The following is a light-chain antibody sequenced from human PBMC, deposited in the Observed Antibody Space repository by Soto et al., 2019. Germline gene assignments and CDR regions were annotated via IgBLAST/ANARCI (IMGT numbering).Light chain of an antibody. CDR1: QSVSSN. CDR3: QQYNNWPPLT. CDR2: GAS. J-gene: IGKJ4*01. V-gene: IGKV3-15*01. Sequence: EIVMTQSPATLSVSPGERVTLSCRASQSVSSNLAWYQRKPGQAPRLLIYGASTRATGIPARFSGSGYGTEFTLTISSLQSEDFAVYYCQQYNNWPPLTFGGGTKVEIK.